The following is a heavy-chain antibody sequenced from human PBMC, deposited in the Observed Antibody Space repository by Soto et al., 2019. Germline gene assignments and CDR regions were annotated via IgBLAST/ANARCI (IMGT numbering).Heavy chain of an antibody. CDR2: ISSDGSSP. Sequence: PGGSLRLSCAASGFTFNTYWMHWVRQAPGEGLVWVSRISSDGSSPTYADSVKGRFTISRDNAKNTLYLQMNSLRAEDTAIYYCASGSPSVTVNALLAYWGRGTLVTVSS. D-gene: IGHD2-21*02. V-gene: IGHV3-74*03. J-gene: IGHJ4*02. CDR1: GFTFNTYW. CDR3: ASGSPSVTVNALLAY.